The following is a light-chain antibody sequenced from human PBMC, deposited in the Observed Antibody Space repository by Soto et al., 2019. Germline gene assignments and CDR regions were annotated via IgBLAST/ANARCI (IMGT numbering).Light chain of an antibody. CDR1: QNIRSNY. V-gene: IGKV3-20*01. CDR3: QQYHSPPLT. Sequence: DIVLRQSPGTLSLSPGKRATLPCRASQNIRSNYIAWFQQKPGQPPRLLIYGAINRATGIPARFSGSGSGTEFSLTISSLEPEDFVVYYCQQYHSPPLTFGPGTKVEIK. CDR2: GAI. J-gene: IGKJ1*01.